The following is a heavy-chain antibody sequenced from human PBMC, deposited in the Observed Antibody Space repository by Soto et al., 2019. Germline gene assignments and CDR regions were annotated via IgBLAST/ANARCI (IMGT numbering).Heavy chain of an antibody. CDR3: ARERKLWFGELSVGGPSYYYYYGMDV. Sequence: LSLTCAVYGGSFSGYYWSWIRQPPGKGLEWIGEINHSGSTNYNPSLKSRVTISVDTSKNQFSLKLSSVTAADTAVYYCARERKLWFGELSVGGPSYYYYYGMDVWGQGTTVTVSS. D-gene: IGHD3-10*01. V-gene: IGHV4-34*01. CDR2: INHSGST. J-gene: IGHJ6*02. CDR1: GGSFSGYY.